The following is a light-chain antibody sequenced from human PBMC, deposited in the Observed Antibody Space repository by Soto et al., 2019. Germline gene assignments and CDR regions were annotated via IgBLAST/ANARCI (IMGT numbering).Light chain of an antibody. Sequence: ENKVYLSLSSVSVTVVYRVPITCRASQNIDIFLSWYHKKPGRAPNLLIYGASNLQNGVPSRFSGSGSGTDFTLTISSLQPEDFAISYCQQSYSTPPITCGNGARREVK. CDR3: QQSYSTPPIT. J-gene: IGKJ5*01. CDR1: QNIDIF. CDR2: GAS. V-gene: IGKV1-39*01.